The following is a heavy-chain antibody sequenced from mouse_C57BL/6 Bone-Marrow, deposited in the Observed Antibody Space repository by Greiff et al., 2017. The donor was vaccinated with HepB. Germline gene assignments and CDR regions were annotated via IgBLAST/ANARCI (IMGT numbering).Heavy chain of an antibody. CDR1: GYTFTSYW. J-gene: IGHJ1*03. V-gene: IGHV1-55*01. D-gene: IGHD2-4*01. CDR3: ARSRLRRGGWYFDV. Sequence: QLQQPGAELVKPGASVKMSCKASGYTFTSYWITWVKQRPGQGLEWIGDIYPGSGSTNYNEKFKSKATLTVDTSSSTAYMQLSSLTSEDSAVYYCARSRLRRGGWYFDVWGTGTTVTVSS. CDR2: IYPGSGST.